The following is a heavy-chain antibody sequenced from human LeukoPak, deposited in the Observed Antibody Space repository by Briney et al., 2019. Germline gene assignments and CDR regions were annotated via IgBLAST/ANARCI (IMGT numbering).Heavy chain of an antibody. V-gene: IGHV4-34*01. Sequence: SETLSLTCAVSGGSFSGYWWCWIRQSPGTGLEWIGEISHSGETNYNPSFESRVSISLDTSKNQFSLHLSSVTAADTALYYCARTDYSLPWGQGTPVTVSS. CDR1: GGSFSGYW. D-gene: IGHD4-11*01. CDR2: ISHSGET. CDR3: ARTDYSLP. J-gene: IGHJ5*02.